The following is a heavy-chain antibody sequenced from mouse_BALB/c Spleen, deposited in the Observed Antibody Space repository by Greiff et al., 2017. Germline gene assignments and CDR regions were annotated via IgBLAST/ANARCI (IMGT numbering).Heavy chain of an antibody. CDR3: AIDYDGFAY. V-gene: IGHV1S29*02. D-gene: IGHD2-4*01. J-gene: IGHJ3*01. CDR2: IYPYNGGT. CDR1: GYTFTDYN. Sequence: EVQLQQSGPELVKPGASVKISCKASGYTFTDYNMHWVKQSHGKSLEWIGYIYPYNGGTGYNQKFKSKATLTVDNSSSTAYMELRSLTSEDSAVYYCAIDYDGFAYWGQGTLVTVSA.